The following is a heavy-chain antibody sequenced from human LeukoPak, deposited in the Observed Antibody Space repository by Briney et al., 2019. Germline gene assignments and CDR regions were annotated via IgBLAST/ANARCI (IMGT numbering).Heavy chain of an antibody. CDR3: AKARVITMVRGVITFFDY. D-gene: IGHD3-10*01. CDR2: ISGSGGST. J-gene: IGHJ4*02. Sequence: GGSLRLSCAASGFTFSSYAMSWVRQAPGKGLEWVSAISGSGGSTYHADSVKGRFTISRDNSKNTLYLQMNSLRAEDTAVYYCAKARVITMVRGVITFFDYWGQGTLVTVSS. V-gene: IGHV3-23*01. CDR1: GFTFSSYA.